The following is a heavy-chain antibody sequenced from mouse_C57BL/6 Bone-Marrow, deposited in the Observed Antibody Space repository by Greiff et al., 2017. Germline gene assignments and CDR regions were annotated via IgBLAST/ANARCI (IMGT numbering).Heavy chain of an antibody. V-gene: IGHV6-3*01. CDR2: IRLKSDNYAT. J-gene: IGHJ2*01. D-gene: IGHD1-1*01. Sequence: EVKVEESGGGLVQPGGSMKLSCVASGFTFSNYWMNWVRQSPEKGLEWVAQIRLKSDNYATHYAASVKGRFTISRDDSKSSVYLQMNNLRAEDTGIYYCTGPITTVVARYFDYWGQGTTHTVSS. CDR1: GFTFSNYW. CDR3: TGPITTVVARYFDY.